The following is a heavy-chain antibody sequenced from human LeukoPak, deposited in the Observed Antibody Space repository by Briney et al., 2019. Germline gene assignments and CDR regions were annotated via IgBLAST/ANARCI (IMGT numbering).Heavy chain of an antibody. V-gene: IGHV4-59*01. J-gene: IGHJ4*02. CDR2: IYYSGST. Sequence: SETLSLTCTVSGGSLSTYYWTWIRQPPGKGLEWIGYIYYSGSTNYNPSLKSRVTISVDTSKNQFSLKLSSVTAADTAVYYCARVGRAAKEFDYWGQGTLVTVSS. D-gene: IGHD2-15*01. CDR1: GGSLSTYY. CDR3: ARVGRAAKEFDY.